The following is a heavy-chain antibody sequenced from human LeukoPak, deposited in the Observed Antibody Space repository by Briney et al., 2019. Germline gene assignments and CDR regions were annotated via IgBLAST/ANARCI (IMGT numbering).Heavy chain of an antibody. Sequence: GGSLRLSCAASGFTFSSYWMSWVRQAPGKGLEWVANIKQDGSEKYYVDSVKGRFTISRDNAKNSLYLQMNSLRAEDTAVYYCARIVDILTGYYPSYYFDYWGQGTLVTVSS. CDR1: GFTFSSYW. D-gene: IGHD3-9*01. CDR3: ARIVDILTGYYPSYYFDY. V-gene: IGHV3-7*01. CDR2: IKQDGSEK. J-gene: IGHJ4*02.